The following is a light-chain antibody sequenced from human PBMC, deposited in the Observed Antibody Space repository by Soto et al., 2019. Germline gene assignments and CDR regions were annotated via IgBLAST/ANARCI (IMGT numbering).Light chain of an antibody. CDR1: QSVSSN. Sequence: ETMMTQSPGTLSVSPGERATLSCRASQSVSSNLAWYQQKPGQAPRLLIYGASTRATGIPARFSGSGSGTDFTLTISRLEPEDFAVYYCQQYGSSPTTFGQGTRLEI. J-gene: IGKJ5*01. V-gene: IGKV3-20*01. CDR3: QQYGSSPTT. CDR2: GAS.